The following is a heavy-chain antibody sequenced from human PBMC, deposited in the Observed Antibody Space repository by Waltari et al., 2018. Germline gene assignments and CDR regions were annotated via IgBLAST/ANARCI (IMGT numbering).Heavy chain of an antibody. CDR1: GFTFSSYG. J-gene: IGHJ2*01. D-gene: IGHD6-13*01. Sequence: QVQLVESGGGVVQPGRSLRLSCAASGFTFSSYGMHWVRQAPGKGLEGVAVIWYDGSNKYYADSVKGRFTISRDNSKNTLYLQMNSLRAEDTAVYYCARGAAGYSSSSYFDLWGRGTLVTVSS. CDR2: IWYDGSNK. V-gene: IGHV3-33*01. CDR3: ARGAAGYSSSSYFDL.